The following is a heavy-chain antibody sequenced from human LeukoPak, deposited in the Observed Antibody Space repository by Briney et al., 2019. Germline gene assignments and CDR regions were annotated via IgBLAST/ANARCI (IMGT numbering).Heavy chain of an antibody. Sequence: GGSLRLSCAASGFTFSSYAMSWVRQAPGKGLEWVSAISGSGGSTYYADSVKGRFTISRDNAKNSLYLQMNSLRAEDTAVYYCARARYSSSSFDYWGQGTLVTVSS. D-gene: IGHD6-6*01. CDR1: GFTFSSYA. J-gene: IGHJ4*02. V-gene: IGHV3-23*01. CDR2: ISGSGGST. CDR3: ARARYSSSSFDY.